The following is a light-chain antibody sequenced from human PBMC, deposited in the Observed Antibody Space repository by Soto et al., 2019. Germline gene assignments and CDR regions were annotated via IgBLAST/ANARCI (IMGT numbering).Light chain of an antibody. CDR1: QSISSY. Sequence: DIQMTQSPSSLSASVGDRVTITCRASQSISSYLNWYQQKPGKAPKVLIYAASSLQSGVPSRFSGSGSGTDLTLTISSLQPEDFATYYCQQSYSIPWTFGQGTKVDI. CDR3: QQSYSIPWT. V-gene: IGKV1-39*01. CDR2: AAS. J-gene: IGKJ1*01.